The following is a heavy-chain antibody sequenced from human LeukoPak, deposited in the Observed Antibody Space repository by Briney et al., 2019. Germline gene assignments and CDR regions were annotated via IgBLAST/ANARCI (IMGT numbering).Heavy chain of an antibody. CDR3: TRSDCSSGRCPGFDN. D-gene: IGHD2-15*01. J-gene: IGHJ4*02. CDR2: TYYRSKWFI. Sequence: SQTLSLTCGISGDSVSSNSAAWNWIRQSPSRGLEWLGRTYYRSKWFINYAPSVKSRIIINPDTHKNQVSLQLNSVTPEDTAVYYCTRSDCSSGRCPGFDNWGQGTLVTVSS. CDR1: GDSVSSNSAA. V-gene: IGHV6-1*01.